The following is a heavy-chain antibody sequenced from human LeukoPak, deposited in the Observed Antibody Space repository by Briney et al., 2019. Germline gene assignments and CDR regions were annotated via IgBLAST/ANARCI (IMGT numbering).Heavy chain of an antibody. CDR3: ARSPHSSGWYGGARPDYYMDV. V-gene: IGHV4-59*01. Sequence: PSETLSLTCTVSGGSNSSYYWSWIRQPPGKGLEWVGYIYYSGSTNYNPSLKSRVTISVDTSKNQFSLKLSSVTAADTAVYYCARSPHSSGWYGGARPDYYMDVWGKGTTVTISS. D-gene: IGHD6-19*01. CDR1: GGSNSSYY. J-gene: IGHJ6*03. CDR2: IYYSGST.